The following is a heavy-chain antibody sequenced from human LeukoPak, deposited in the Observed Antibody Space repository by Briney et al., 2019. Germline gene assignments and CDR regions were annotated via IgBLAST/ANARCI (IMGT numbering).Heavy chain of an antibody. V-gene: IGHV4-4*07. J-gene: IGHJ6*02. Sequence: SETLSLTCTVSGGSVSSYYCSWIRQPAGKGLEWIGRIYTSGSTNYSPSLKSRVTMSVDTSKNQFSLKLSSVTAADTAVYYCARVGDYYYYGMDVWGQGTTVTVS. CDR3: ARVGDYYYYGMDV. CDR1: GGSVSSYY. CDR2: IYTSGST.